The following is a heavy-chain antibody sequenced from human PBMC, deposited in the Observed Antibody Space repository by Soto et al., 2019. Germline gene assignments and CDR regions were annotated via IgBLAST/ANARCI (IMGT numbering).Heavy chain of an antibody. J-gene: IGHJ5*02. V-gene: IGHV5-51*01. D-gene: IGHD5-18*01. CDR3: ARQVTAMVLNWFDP. CDR1: GYSFTSYW. CDR2: IYPGDSDT. Sequence: HGESLKISCKGSGYSFTSYWIGWVRQMPGKGLEWMGIIYPGDSDTRYSPSFKGQVTISADKSISTAYLQWSSLKASDTAMYYCARQVTAMVLNWFDPWGQGTLVTVSS.